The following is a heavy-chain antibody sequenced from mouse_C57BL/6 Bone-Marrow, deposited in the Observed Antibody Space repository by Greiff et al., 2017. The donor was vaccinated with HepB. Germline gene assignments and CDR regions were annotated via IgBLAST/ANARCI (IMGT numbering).Heavy chain of an antibody. CDR1: GFKFKDDY. V-gene: IGHV14-4*01. CDR2: IDPENGDT. CDR3: TLYDPLAY. J-gene: IGHJ3*01. D-gene: IGHD2-3*01. Sequence: VQLQQSGAELVRPGASVKLSCTASGFKFKDDYMHWVKQRPEQGLEWIGWIDPENGDTEYASKFQGKATITADTSSNTAYLQLSSLTSEDTAVYYCTLYDPLAYWGQGTLVTVSA.